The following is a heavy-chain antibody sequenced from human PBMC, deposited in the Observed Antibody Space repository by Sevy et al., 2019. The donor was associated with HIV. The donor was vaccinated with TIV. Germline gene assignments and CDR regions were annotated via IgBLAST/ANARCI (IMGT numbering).Heavy chain of an antibody. CDR1: GFTLSSYA. J-gene: IGHJ4*02. D-gene: IGHD2-15*01. Sequence: GGSLRLSCAASGFTLSSYAMHWVRQAPGKGLEWVAVISYDGSDKYYADSVKGRFTISRDNSKNTLYLQMNSLRAEDTAVYYCARDAAPAATDYFDYWGQGTLVTVSS. CDR3: ARDAAPAATDYFDY. CDR2: ISYDGSDK. V-gene: IGHV3-30-3*01.